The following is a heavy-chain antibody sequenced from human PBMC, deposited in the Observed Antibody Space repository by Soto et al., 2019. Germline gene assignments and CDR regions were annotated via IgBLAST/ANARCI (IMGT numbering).Heavy chain of an antibody. CDR3: ARDRCTNGVCYAPSDY. J-gene: IGHJ4*02. D-gene: IGHD2-8*01. V-gene: IGHV3-30*03. CDR1: GFTFSSYG. Sequence: GGSLRLSCAASGFTFSSYGMHWVRQAPGKGLEWVAVISYDGSNKYYADSVKGRFTISRDNSKNTLYLQMNSLRVEDTAVYYCARDRCTNGVCYAPSDYWGQGTLVTVSS. CDR2: ISYDGSNK.